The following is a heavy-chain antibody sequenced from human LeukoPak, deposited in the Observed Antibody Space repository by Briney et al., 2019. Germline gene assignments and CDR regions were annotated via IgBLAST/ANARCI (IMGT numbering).Heavy chain of an antibody. D-gene: IGHD1-7*01. Sequence: GSLRLSCAASGFTVSSNYMSWVCQAPGKGLEWVSVIYSGGSTYYADSVKGRFTISRDNSKNTLYLQMNSLTAEDTAVYYCARERNYIVFDYWGQGTLVTVSS. CDR3: ARERNYIVFDY. J-gene: IGHJ4*02. CDR2: IYSGGST. CDR1: GFTVSSNY. V-gene: IGHV3-53*01.